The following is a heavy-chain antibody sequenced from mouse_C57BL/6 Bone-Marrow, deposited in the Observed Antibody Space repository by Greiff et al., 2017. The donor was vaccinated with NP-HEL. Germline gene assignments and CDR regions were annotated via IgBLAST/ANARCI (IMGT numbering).Heavy chain of an antibody. CDR3: FYYDYDIDY. CDR1: GYAFSSYW. Sequence: QVQLQQSGAELVKPGASVKISCKASGYAFSSYWMHWVKQRPGKGLEWIGQIYPGDGDTNYNGKFKGKATLTADKSSSTAYMQLSSLTSEDSAVYFCFYYDYDIDYWGQGTTLTVSS. D-gene: IGHD2-4*01. J-gene: IGHJ2*01. V-gene: IGHV1-80*01. CDR2: IYPGDGDT.